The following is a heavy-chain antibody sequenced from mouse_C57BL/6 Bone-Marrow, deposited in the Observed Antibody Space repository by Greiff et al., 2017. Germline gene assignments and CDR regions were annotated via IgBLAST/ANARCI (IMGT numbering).Heavy chain of an antibody. Sequence: QVQLQQPGAELVLPGASVKLSCKASGYTFTSYWMHWVKQRPGQGLEWIGEIDPSDSYTNYNQKFKGKSTLTVDKSSSTAYLQLSSLTSEDSAGYYCARDYAGAMDYWGQGTSVTVSS. CDR1: GYTFTSYW. CDR3: ARDYAGAMDY. V-gene: IGHV1-69*01. CDR2: IDPSDSYT. J-gene: IGHJ4*01. D-gene: IGHD1-1*01.